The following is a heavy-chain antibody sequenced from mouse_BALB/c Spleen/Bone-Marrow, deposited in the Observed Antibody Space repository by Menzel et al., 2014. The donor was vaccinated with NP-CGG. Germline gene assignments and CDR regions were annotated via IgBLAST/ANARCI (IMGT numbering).Heavy chain of an antibody. D-gene: IGHD4-1*01. CDR3: ARWEYYAMDY. Sequence: QLQQSWAELVKPGASVKLSCTASGLNIKDTYMHWVKQRPEQGLEWIGRIDPANGNAKYDPKFQGKATITADTSSNTAYLQLSSLTSEDTAVYYCARWEYYAMDYWGQGTSVTVSS. CDR2: IDPANGNA. CDR1: GLNIKDTY. V-gene: IGHV14-3*02. J-gene: IGHJ4*01.